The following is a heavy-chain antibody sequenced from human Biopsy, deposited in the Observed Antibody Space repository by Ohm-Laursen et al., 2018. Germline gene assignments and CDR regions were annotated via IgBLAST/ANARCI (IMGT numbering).Heavy chain of an antibody. CDR1: GFSVNDNY. CDR3: ARHLRYNDY. V-gene: IGHV3-66*04. D-gene: IGHD3-9*01. CDR2: IYGDGRT. Sequence: SLRLSCTASGFSVNDNYMSWVRQAPGKGLEWVSFIYGDGRTFYAGSVKDRFTLSRDTSNNLMFLQMDSRRAEDTAEYYCARHLRYNDYWGQGTLVTVSS. J-gene: IGHJ4*02.